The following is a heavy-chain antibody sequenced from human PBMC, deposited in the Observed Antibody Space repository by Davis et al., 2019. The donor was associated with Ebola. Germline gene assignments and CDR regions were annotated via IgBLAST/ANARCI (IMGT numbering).Heavy chain of an antibody. CDR2: IKQDGSEK. CDR1: GFTFSSYW. J-gene: IGHJ5*02. CDR3: ARDLWNYPFDP. Sequence: GESLKISCAASGFTFSSYWMSWVRQAPGKGLEWVANIKQDGSEKYYVDSVKGRFTISRDNAKNSLYLQMNSLRAEDTAVYYCARDLWNYPFDPWGQGTLVTVSS. D-gene: IGHD1-7*01. V-gene: IGHV3-7*03.